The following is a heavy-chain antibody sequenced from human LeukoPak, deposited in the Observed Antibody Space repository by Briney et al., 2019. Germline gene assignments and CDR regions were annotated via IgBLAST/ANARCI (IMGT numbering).Heavy chain of an antibody. CDR1: GGSISSSNW. CDR2: IYHSGST. CDR3: ARDNQRGYSYGRFDY. Sequence: SGTLSLTCAVSGGSISSSNWWSWVRQPPGKGLEWIGEIYHSGSTNYNPSLKSRVTISVDKSKNQFSLKLSSVTAADTAVYYCARDNQRGYSYGRFDYWGQGTLVTVSS. J-gene: IGHJ4*02. V-gene: IGHV4-4*02. D-gene: IGHD5-18*01.